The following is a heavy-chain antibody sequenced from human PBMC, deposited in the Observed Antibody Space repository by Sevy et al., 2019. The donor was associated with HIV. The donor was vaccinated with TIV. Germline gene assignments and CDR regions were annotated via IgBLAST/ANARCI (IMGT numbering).Heavy chain of an antibody. D-gene: IGHD2-8*01. V-gene: IGHV3-30-3*01. J-gene: IGHJ4*02. Sequence: GGSLRLSCAASGFTFSSYAMHWVRQAPGKGLEWVAVISYDGSNKYYADSVKRRFTISRDNSKNTLYLQMNSLRAEDTAVYYCARYCTNNYYFDYWGQGTLVTVSS. CDR3: ARYCTNNYYFDY. CDR1: GFTFSSYA. CDR2: ISYDGSNK.